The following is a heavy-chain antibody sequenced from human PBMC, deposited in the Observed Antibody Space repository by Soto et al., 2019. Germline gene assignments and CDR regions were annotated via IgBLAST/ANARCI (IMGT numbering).Heavy chain of an antibody. CDR3: AKDARAVAGLGVYYFDL. CDR1: GFTFDEYA. J-gene: IGHJ4*02. Sequence: EVQLVESGGDLVQPGRYLRLSCTASGFTFDEYAMHWVRQVPGKGLEWVSVITWNSGGIDYADSVKGRFTTSRDNAKNTLYLQMNSLRTEDTAFYYCAKDARAVAGLGVYYFDLWVQGTLVTVSS. CDR2: ITWNSGGI. D-gene: IGHD6-19*01. V-gene: IGHV3-9*01.